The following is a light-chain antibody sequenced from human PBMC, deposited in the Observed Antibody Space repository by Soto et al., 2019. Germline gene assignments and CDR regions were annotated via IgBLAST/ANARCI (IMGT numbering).Light chain of an antibody. Sequence: DFVMTQSPLSLPVTLRDPGSLSCRSIQSLLYSDGNTYLTWFQQRPGQSPRRLIYRVSGRDSGVPDRFSGSGSGTDFTLKISRVEAEDVGVYSCMQGAHWPRTFGKGTKVDIK. CDR3: MQGAHWPRT. CDR2: RVS. CDR1: QSLLYSDGNTY. V-gene: IGKV2-30*01. J-gene: IGKJ1*01.